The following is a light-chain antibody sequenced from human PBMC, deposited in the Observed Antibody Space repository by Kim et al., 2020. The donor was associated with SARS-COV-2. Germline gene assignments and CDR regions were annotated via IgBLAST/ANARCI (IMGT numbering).Light chain of an antibody. CDR2: DVS. CDR1: SSDIGGYDY. J-gene: IGLJ3*02. V-gene: IGLV2-14*03. Sequence: QSALTQPPSVSGSPGQSITISCTGTSSDIGGYDYVSWYQQHPGKAPQVMIYDVSGRPSEVSTRFSGSKSGNTASLTISGLQAADEADYYCTSYTTSNSWVFGGGTQLTVL. CDR3: TSYTTSNSWV.